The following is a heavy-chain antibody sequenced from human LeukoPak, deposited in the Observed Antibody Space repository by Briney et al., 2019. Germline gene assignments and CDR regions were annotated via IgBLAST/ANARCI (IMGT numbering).Heavy chain of an antibody. CDR1: GFTFSSYA. D-gene: IGHD4-11*01. CDR2: ISGSGGST. CDR3: AGPLTTP. V-gene: IGHV3-23*01. J-gene: IGHJ5*02. Sequence: GGSLRLPCAASGFTFSSYAMSWVRQAPGKGVEWVSAISGSGGSTNYADSVKGRFTISGDNAKNTLYLQMNSLRAEDTAVYYCAGPLTTPWGQGTLVTVSS.